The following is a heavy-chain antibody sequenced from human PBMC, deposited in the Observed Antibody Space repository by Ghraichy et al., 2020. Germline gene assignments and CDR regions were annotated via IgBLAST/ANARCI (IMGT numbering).Heavy chain of an antibody. Sequence: SQTLSLTCNVFGASVSSYSWGWIRQPPGKGLDWIAYIYYSATTNYNPSLKSRVTISVDASKNQVSLKLTSVTAADTAVYYCASAYARYMPSFDSWGLGTLVTVSS. J-gene: IGHJ5*01. V-gene: IGHV4-59*02. CDR1: GASVSSYS. CDR2: IYYSATT. CDR3: ASAYARYMPSFDS. D-gene: IGHD2-2*01.